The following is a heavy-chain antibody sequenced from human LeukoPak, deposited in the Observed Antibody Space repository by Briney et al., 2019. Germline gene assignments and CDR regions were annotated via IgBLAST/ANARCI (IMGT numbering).Heavy chain of an antibody. CDR3: ARSRFGELLDY. V-gene: IGHV4-61*02. J-gene: IGHJ4*02. CDR1: GGSISSSSYY. CDR2: IYTSGST. Sequence: SETLSLTCTVSGGSISSSSYYWSWIRQPAGKGLEWIGRIYTSGSTNYNPSLKSRVTMSVDTSKNQFSLKLSSVTAADTAVYYCARSRFGELLDYWGQGTLVTVSS. D-gene: IGHD3-10*01.